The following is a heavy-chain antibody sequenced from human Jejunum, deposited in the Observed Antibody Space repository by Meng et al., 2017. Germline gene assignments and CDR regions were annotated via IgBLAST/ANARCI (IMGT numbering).Heavy chain of an antibody. V-gene: IGHV4-4*02. CDR1: GGSISSVDW. D-gene: IGHD5-18*01. CDR3: ARGGYYSFDY. J-gene: IGHJ4*02. CDR2: IYLSGGN. Sequence: GQVQASGPGLVKRSEPRPRSCAVSGGSISSVDWWTWVRQCPGKGLEWIGEIYLSGGNNYNPSLKSRVTISVDKSKNQFSLKLTSVTAADTAVYYCARGGYYSFDYWGQGTLVTVSS.